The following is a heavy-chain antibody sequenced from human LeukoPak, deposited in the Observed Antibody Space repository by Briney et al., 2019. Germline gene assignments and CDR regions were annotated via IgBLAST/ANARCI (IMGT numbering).Heavy chain of an antibody. V-gene: IGHV1-18*04. D-gene: IGHD2-2*01. CDR3: ARDLKHTPYCSSTSCYGFCFDY. CDR2: ISAYNGNT. J-gene: IGHJ4*02. Sequence: ASVKVSCKASGYTFTSYGISWVRQAPGQGLEWMGWISAYNGNTNYAQKLQGRVTMTTDTSTSTAYMELRSLRSDDTAVYYCARDLKHTPYCSSTSCYGFCFDYWGQGTLVTVSS. CDR1: GYTFTSYG.